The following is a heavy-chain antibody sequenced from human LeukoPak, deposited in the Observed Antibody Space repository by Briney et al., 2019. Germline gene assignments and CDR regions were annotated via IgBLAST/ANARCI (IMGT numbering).Heavy chain of an antibody. Sequence: ASVKVSCKASGDTFRKYAISWVRQAPGQGLEWMGGIIPIFGTANYAQKFQGRVTITADESTSTAYMELSRLRSDDTAVYYCARDRGYSGYDYFWFDPWGQGTLVTVSS. CDR1: GDTFRKYA. CDR3: ARDRGYSGYDYFWFDP. CDR2: IIPIFGTA. D-gene: IGHD5-12*01. J-gene: IGHJ5*02. V-gene: IGHV1-69*13.